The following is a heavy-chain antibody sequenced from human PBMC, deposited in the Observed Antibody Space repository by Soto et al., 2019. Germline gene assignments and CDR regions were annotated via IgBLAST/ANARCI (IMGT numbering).Heavy chain of an antibody. CDR3: ARGVTMLRGVTNFDY. CDR2: ISAYNGNT. V-gene: IGHV1-18*01. D-gene: IGHD3-10*01. J-gene: IGHJ4*02. CDR1: GYTFTSYG. Sequence: ASVKVSCKASGYTFTSYGISWVRQAPGQGLEWMGWISAYNGNTNYAQKLQGRVTMTTDTSTSTAYMELRSLRSDDTAVYYCARGVTMLRGVTNFDYWGKGTLVTVSS.